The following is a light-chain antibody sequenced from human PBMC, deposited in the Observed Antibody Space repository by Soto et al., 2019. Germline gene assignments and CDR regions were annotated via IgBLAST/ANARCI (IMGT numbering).Light chain of an antibody. Sequence: QSVLTQPPSASGTPGQRVTFSCSGGRSNIGSNFVFWYQQFPGRAPKVVIYRNNKRPSGVPDRFSGSKSGTSASLAISGLRSEDEADYYCTSWDDSLYHVVFGGGTQLTVL. CDR1: RSNIGSNF. J-gene: IGLJ2*01. CDR2: RNN. V-gene: IGLV1-47*01. CDR3: TSWDDSLYHVV.